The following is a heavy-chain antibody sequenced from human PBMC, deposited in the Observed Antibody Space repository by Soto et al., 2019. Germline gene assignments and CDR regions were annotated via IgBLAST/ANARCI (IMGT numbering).Heavy chain of an antibody. V-gene: IGHV4-59*01. Sequence: QVQLQESGPGLVKPSETLSLTCTVSGGSISSYYWSWIRQSPGKGLEWIGYIYYSGSTNYSPSLSSRDTISLDTSKNQFARKLDSVTAADTAVYYCARGMGSPDYWGQGTLVTVSS. D-gene: IGHD1-26*01. CDR3: ARGMGSPDY. CDR2: IYYSGST. J-gene: IGHJ4*02. CDR1: GGSISSYY.